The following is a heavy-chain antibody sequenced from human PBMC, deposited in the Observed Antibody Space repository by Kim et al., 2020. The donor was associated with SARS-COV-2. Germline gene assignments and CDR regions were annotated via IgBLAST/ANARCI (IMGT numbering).Heavy chain of an antibody. V-gene: IGHV4-59*08. D-gene: IGHD6-13*01. Sequence: SETLSLTCTVSGGSISSYYWSWIRQPPGKGLEWIGYIYYSGSTNYNPSLKSRVTISVDTSKNQFSLKLSSVTAADTAVYYCARGYSSSQIYPEDYYYGMDVWGQGTTVTVSS. J-gene: IGHJ6*02. CDR2: IYYSGST. CDR1: GGSISSYY. CDR3: ARGYSSSQIYPEDYYYGMDV.